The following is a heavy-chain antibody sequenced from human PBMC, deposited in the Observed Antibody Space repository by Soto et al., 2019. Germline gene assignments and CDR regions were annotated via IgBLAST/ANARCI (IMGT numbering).Heavy chain of an antibody. Sequence: QVQLLESGGGVVQSGRALRLSCAASGFICSSYGMNWVRRAPGKRLVWVVVISYDGSNTYYAEYVEGRFTFSRDNSKNTLVLKLNGLRPADTAGSYSATGGSGSYRHAFDIWGQGTVVTVSS. J-gene: IGHJ3*02. V-gene: IGHV3-30*03. CDR2: ISYDGSNT. CDR3: ATGGSGSYRHAFDI. D-gene: IGHD1-26*01. CDR1: GFICSSYG.